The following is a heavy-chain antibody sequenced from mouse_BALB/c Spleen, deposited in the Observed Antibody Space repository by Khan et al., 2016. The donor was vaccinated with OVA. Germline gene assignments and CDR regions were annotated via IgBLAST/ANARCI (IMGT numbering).Heavy chain of an antibody. CDR2: IDPFSGGT. J-gene: IGHJ3*01. CDR1: GYSFTTYY. D-gene: IGHD2-2*01. CDR3: TRHGYVAWFTY. Sequence: VQLQQSGPELMKPGASVKISCQASGYSFTTYYIHWVIQSHGKSLEWIGFIDPFSGGTTYNQKFKGKATLTADTSSSTAYIHLSNLTSKDSAVEYCTRHGYVAWFTYWGQGTLVTVSA. V-gene: IGHV1S135*01.